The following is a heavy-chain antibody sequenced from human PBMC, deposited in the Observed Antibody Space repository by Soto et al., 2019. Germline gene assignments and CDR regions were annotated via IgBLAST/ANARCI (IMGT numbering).Heavy chain of an antibody. CDR3: ARGYDFWSGYPRHGHWFDP. Sequence: SETLSLTCAVYGGSFSGYYWSWIRQPPGKGLEWIGEINHSGSTNYNPSFKSRVTISVDTSKNQFSLKLRSVTAADTAVDYCARGYDFWSGYPRHGHWFDPWGQGTLVTVSS. CDR2: INHSGST. V-gene: IGHV4-34*01. CDR1: GGSFSGYY. D-gene: IGHD3-3*01. J-gene: IGHJ5*02.